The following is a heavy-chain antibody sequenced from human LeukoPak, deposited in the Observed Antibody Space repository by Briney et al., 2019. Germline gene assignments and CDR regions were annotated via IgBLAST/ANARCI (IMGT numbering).Heavy chain of an antibody. J-gene: IGHJ4*02. Sequence: NYNPSLKSRVPISVDTSKNQFSLKLSSVTAADTAVYYCARHGIGTMVRGVIIGARRPPLDYWGQGTLVTVSS. CDR3: ARHGIGTMVRGVIIGARRPPLDY. D-gene: IGHD3-10*01. V-gene: IGHV4-34*01.